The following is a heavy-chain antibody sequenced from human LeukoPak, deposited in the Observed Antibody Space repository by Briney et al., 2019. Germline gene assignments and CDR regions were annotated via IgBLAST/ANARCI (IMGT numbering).Heavy chain of an antibody. Sequence: GGTLCLSCAASGFTVSSYYMSWIRQAPGKGLEWVSVIYSGGSTYYDASLKGRFTISRDNSKNTLYLQMNSLRAEDTAVYYCAGGGRDGYKLRWFDPWGQGTLVTVSS. J-gene: IGHJ5*02. V-gene: IGHV3-66*01. CDR2: IYSGGST. CDR3: AGGGRDGYKLRWFDP. D-gene: IGHD5-24*01. CDR1: GFTVSSYY.